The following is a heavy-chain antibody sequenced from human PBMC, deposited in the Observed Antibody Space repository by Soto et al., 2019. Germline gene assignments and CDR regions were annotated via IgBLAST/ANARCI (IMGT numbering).Heavy chain of an antibody. Sequence: PGGSLRLSCAASGFTFRKFVMHWVRQVPGKGPVWVSYISSDGTTTDYADSVKGRFTISRDNAKDTPYLQMDSLRAEDTAVYYCAIQDCTNDVCLEAAVTVGGALESWGQGTLVTVSS. CDR3: AIQDCTNDVCLEAAVTVGGALES. CDR1: GFTFRKFV. J-gene: IGHJ1*01. CDR2: ISSDGTTT. V-gene: IGHV3-74*01. D-gene: IGHD2-8*01.